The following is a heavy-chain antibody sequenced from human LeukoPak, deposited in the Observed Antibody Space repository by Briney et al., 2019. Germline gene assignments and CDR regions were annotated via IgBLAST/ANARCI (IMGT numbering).Heavy chain of an antibody. CDR2: INWNNDGI. CDR3: ARDDYNTLGYNFHH. Sequence: PGTSLRLSCVASGFTFADHAMHWVRRAPGQGLEWVTGINWNNDGIVYAASVKGRFTVSRDNAKNTLYLQMNGLRPEDTAFYYCARDDYNTLGYNFHHWGQGTLVTVPS. D-gene: IGHD1-1*01. J-gene: IGHJ1*01. CDR1: GFTFADHA. V-gene: IGHV3-9*01.